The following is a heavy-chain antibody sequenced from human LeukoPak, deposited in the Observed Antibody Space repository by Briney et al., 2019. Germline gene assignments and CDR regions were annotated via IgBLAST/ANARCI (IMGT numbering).Heavy chain of an antibody. CDR2: INHSGST. CDR3: ARGAYCSGGSCYSRPWFDP. V-gene: IGHV4-34*01. D-gene: IGHD2-15*01. CDR1: GGSFSGYY. Sequence: SETLSLTCAVYGGSFSGYYWSWIRQPPGKGLEWIGEINHSGSTNYNPFLKSRVTISVDTSKNQFSLKLSSVTAADTAVYYCARGAYCSGGSCYSRPWFDPWGQGALVTVSS. J-gene: IGHJ5*02.